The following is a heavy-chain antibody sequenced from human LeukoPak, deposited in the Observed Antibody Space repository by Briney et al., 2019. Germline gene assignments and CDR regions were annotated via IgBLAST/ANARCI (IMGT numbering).Heavy chain of an antibody. Sequence: SETLSLTCTVSGGSISSYYWSWIRQPPGKGLEWIGYIYYSGCTNYNPSLKSRVTISVDTSKNQFSLKLSSVTAADTAVYYCARDREQLAGWFDPWGQGTLVTVSS. CDR3: ARDREQLAGWFDP. J-gene: IGHJ5*02. V-gene: IGHV4-59*01. CDR2: IYYSGCT. D-gene: IGHD6-6*01. CDR1: GGSISSYY.